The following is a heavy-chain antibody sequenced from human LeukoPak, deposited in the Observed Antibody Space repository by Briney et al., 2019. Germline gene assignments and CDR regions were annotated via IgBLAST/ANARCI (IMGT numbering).Heavy chain of an antibody. CDR1: GFTFDDYA. CDR3: AKDNGYSGYDSHFDY. J-gene: IGHJ4*02. Sequence: GGSLRLSCAASGFTFDDYAMPWVRQAPGKGLEWVSGISWNSGSIGYADSAKGRFTISRDNAKNSLYLQMNSLRAEDTALYYCAKDNGYSGYDSHFDYWGQGTLVTVSS. D-gene: IGHD5-12*01. CDR2: ISWNSGSI. V-gene: IGHV3-9*01.